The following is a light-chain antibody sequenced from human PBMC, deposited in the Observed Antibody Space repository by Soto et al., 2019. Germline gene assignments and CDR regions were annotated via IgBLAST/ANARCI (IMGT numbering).Light chain of an antibody. CDR3: SSYTSSGNYF. CDR2: DVS. V-gene: IGLV2-14*01. Sequence: QSVLTQSASVSGSPGQSITISCTGTSSDVGAYNYVSWYQQYPGKAPKLMIYDVSNWPSGISNRFSGSKSGNTASLTISGLQAEDEADYYCSSYTSSGNYFFGTGTKVTVL. CDR1: SSDVGAYNY. J-gene: IGLJ1*01.